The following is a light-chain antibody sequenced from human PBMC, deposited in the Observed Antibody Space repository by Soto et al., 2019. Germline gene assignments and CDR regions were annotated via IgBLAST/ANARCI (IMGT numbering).Light chain of an antibody. CDR3: SSYTSSSTLV. CDR2: DVS. J-gene: IGLJ2*01. Sequence: QSALTQPASVSGSPGQSITISCTGTSSDVGGYNYVSWYQQHPGKAPTLMIYDVSKRPSGVSNPVSGSKSGNTASLTISGLQAEDEADYYCSSYTSSSTLVFGGGTKLTVL. V-gene: IGLV2-14*01. CDR1: SSDVGGYNY.